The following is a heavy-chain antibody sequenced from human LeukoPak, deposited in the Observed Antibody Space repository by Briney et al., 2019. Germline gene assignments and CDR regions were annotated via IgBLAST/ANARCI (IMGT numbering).Heavy chain of an antibody. J-gene: IGHJ4*02. V-gene: IGHV5-51*01. CDR3: AGARHGDYRWDY. D-gene: IGHD4-17*01. CDR1: GYSFTNYW. CDR2: IHSADSNT. Sequence: GESLKISCKGSGYSFTNYWISWVRQMPGKGLEWMGIIHSADSNTKYSPSFQGQVTISADKSISTAYLQWSGLKASDTAMYYCAGARHGDYRWDYWGQGTLVTVSS.